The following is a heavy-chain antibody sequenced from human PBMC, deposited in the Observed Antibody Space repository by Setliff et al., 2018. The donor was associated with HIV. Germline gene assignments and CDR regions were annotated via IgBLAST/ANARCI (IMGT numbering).Heavy chain of an antibody. D-gene: IGHD1-20*01. V-gene: IGHV1-46*04. CDR3: ARDRRAYTLHYYYYYMDV. CDR1: GYSFTKYY. CDR2: IDPSGGST. J-gene: IGHJ6*03. Sequence: ASVKVSCKASGYSFTKYYMHWVRQAPGQGLEWMGTIDPSGGSTTYAQKLPRVTMTRDTSTSTVYIELSSLRSEDTAVYYCARDRRAYTLHYYYYYMDVWGKGTTVTVSS.